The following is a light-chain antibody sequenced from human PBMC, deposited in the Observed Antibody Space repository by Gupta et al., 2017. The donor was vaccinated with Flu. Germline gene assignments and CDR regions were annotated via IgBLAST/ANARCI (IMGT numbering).Light chain of an antibody. CDR1: QSVRGSY. J-gene: IGKJ2*03. V-gene: IGKV3-20*01. CDR3: QQYGSSPRS. Sequence: EIVLTQSPGTLSLSPGERATLSCRASQSVRGSYLAWYRQKPGQAPRLLIYDTSSRATGIPDRFSGSGSGTDFTLTISRPEPEDFAVYYCQQYGSSPRSFGQGTKLEIK. CDR2: DTS.